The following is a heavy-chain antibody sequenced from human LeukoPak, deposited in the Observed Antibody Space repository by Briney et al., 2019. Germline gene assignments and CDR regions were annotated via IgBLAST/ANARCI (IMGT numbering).Heavy chain of an antibody. J-gene: IGHJ4*02. CDR2: ISAYNGNT. Sequence: ASVKVSCKASGYTFTSYGISWVRQAPGQGLEWVGWISAYNGNTNYAQKFQGRVTMTTDTSTSTAYMELSSLRSEDTAVYYCARPQFVVVPAAFDYWGQGTLVTVSS. D-gene: IGHD2-2*01. V-gene: IGHV1-18*01. CDR3: ARPQFVVVPAAFDY. CDR1: GYTFTSYG.